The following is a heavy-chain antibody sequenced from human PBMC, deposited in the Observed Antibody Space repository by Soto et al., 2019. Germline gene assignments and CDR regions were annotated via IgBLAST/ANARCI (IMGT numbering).Heavy chain of an antibody. CDR2: INPNSGGT. V-gene: IGHV1-2*04. CDR3: ARDRGTDGYSSSWDAFDI. Sequence: ASVKVSCKASGYTFTGYYMHWVRQAPGQGLEWMGWINPNSGGTNYAQKFQGWVTMTRDTSISTAYMELSRLRSDDAAVYYCARDRGTDGYSSSWDAFDIWGQGTMVTVSS. CDR1: GYTFTGYY. J-gene: IGHJ3*02. D-gene: IGHD6-13*01.